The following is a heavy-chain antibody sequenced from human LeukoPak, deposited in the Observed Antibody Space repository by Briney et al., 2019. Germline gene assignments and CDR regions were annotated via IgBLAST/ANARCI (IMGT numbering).Heavy chain of an antibody. V-gene: IGHV3-30*04. CDR3: ARPTLTGYDDY. CDR2: IPYDGSNK. J-gene: IGHJ4*02. Sequence: GGSLRLSCAASGFTFSSYAMHWVRQAPGKGLEWVAVIPYDGSNKYYADSVKGRFTISRDNSKNTLYLQMNSLRAEDTAVYYCARPTLTGYDDYWGQGTLVTVSS. CDR1: GFTFSSYA. D-gene: IGHD3-9*01.